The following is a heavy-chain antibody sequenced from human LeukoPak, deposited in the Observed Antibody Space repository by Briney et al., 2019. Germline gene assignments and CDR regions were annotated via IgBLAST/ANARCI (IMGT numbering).Heavy chain of an antibody. Sequence: SETLSLTCTVSGGSISSGNYYWSWIRQPAGKGLEWIGRIYSSGSTNYNPSLKSRVTISVDTSKNQFSLKLSSVTAADTAVYYCARGGYCGGDCYFYYWGQGTLVTVSS. CDR3: ARGGYCGGDCYFYY. CDR1: GGSISSGNYY. J-gene: IGHJ4*02. CDR2: IYSSGST. D-gene: IGHD2-21*02. V-gene: IGHV4-61*02.